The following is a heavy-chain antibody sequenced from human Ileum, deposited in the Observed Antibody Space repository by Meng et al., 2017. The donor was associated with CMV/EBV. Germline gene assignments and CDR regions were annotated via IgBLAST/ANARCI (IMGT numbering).Heavy chain of an antibody. CDR2: IKLEVDGGTT. D-gene: IGHD3-10*01. J-gene: IGHJ4*02. CDR1: EFTFSKAW. Sequence: GESLKISCAASEFTFSKAWMSWARLAPGKRLEWVCRIKLEVDGGTTDCAALVKDRFTISRDDSKNTLYLQMDSLTAEDTGVYYCTTDRGESAVPVLGYWGQGTLVTVSS. CDR3: TTDRGESAVPVLGY. V-gene: IGHV3-15*01.